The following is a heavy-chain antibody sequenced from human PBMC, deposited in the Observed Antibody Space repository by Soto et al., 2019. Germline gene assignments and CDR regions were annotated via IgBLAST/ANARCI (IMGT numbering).Heavy chain of an antibody. CDR1: GGSVSSGSYY. J-gene: IGHJ4*02. V-gene: IGHV4-61*01. CDR3: ARIARGCGGVTCYFNFDY. CDR2: IYYSGST. D-gene: IGHD2-15*01. Sequence: QVQLQESGPGLVKPSETLSLTCTVSGGSVSSGSYYWSWIRQPPGKGLEWIGYIYYSGSTNYNPCLQSRVTISVATSKNQCSLKLSSVTAADTAVYYCARIARGCGGVTCYFNFDYWGQGTLVTVSS.